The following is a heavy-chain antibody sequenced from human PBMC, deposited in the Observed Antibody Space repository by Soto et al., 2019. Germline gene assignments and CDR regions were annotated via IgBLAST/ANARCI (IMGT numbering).Heavy chain of an antibody. D-gene: IGHD3-22*01. CDR2: IIPIFGTA. CDR1: GGTFSSYA. CDR3: ARGYYDSSGHTPGYYYYGMDV. V-gene: IGHV1-69*13. Sequence: ASVKVSCKASGGTFSSYAISWVRQAPGQGLEWMGGIIPIFGTANYAQKFQGRVTITADESTSTAYMELSSLRSEDTAVYYCARGYYDSSGHTPGYYYYGMDVWGQGTTVTVSS. J-gene: IGHJ6*02.